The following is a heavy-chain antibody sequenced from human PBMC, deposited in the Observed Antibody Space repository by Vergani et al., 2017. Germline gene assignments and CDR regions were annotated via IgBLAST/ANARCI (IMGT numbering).Heavy chain of an antibody. CDR1: GGSFSGYY. CDR3: ARAAKEDWSVYYYYYYMDV. CDR2: INHSGST. V-gene: IGHV4-34*01. J-gene: IGHJ6*03. D-gene: IGHD3-3*01. Sequence: QVQLQQWGAGLLKPSETLSLTCAVYGGSFSGYYWSWIRQPPGKGLEWIGEINHSGSTNYNPSLKSRVTISVDTSKNQFSLKLSSVTAADTAVYYCARAAKEDWSVYYYYYYMDVWGKGTTVTVSS.